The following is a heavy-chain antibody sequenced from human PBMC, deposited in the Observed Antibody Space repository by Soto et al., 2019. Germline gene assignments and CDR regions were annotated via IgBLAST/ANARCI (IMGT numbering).Heavy chain of an antibody. Sequence: SETLSLTCTVSGDSFSPNYWSWLRQFPGKGLEWVGNIYYGGTTSYNPSLKSRVTISLETSKNQFSLRLTSVTAADTAVYYCARWALGYCTNGVCYSDYWGQGTLVTVSS. CDR2: IYYGGTT. J-gene: IGHJ4*02. CDR1: GDSFSPNY. V-gene: IGHV4-59*01. D-gene: IGHD2-8*01. CDR3: ARWALGYCTNGVCYSDY.